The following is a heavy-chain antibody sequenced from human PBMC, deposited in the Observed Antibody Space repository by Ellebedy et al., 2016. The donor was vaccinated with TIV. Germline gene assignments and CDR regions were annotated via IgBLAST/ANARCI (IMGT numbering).Heavy chain of an antibody. CDR1: GFTFSPYA. J-gene: IGHJ6*02. V-gene: IGHV3-23*01. D-gene: IGHD5-18*01. CDR2: IVGSGA. Sequence: PGGSLRLSCAASGFTFSPYAMAWVRQAPGKGLEWVSGIVGSGAEKYADSVKGRFTISRDNAKNMLYLQMSSLTAEDTAVYYCAREVDTSMADGLDVWGQGTTVTVSS. CDR3: AREVDTSMADGLDV.